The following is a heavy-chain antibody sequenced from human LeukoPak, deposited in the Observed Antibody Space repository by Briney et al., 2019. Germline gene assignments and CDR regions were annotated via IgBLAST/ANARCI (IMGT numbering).Heavy chain of an antibody. V-gene: IGHV1-69*05. CDR2: IIPIFGTA. J-gene: IGHJ4*02. CDR1: GYTLTGLS. CDR3: ARGVKYSFLGDGYNFGY. D-gene: IGHD5-24*01. Sequence: GASVKVSCKVSGYTLTGLSMHWVRQAPGQGLEWMGGIIPIFGTANYAQKFQGRVTITTDESTSTAYMELSSLRSEDTAVYYCARGVKYSFLGDGYNFGYWGQGTLVTVSS.